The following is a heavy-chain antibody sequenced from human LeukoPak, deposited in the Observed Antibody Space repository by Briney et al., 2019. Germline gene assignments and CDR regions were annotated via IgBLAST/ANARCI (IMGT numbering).Heavy chain of an antibody. V-gene: IGHV4-38-2*01. D-gene: IGHD5-24*01. J-gene: IGHJ4*02. CDR1: GYSISSGYY. Sequence: SETLSLTCAVSGYSISSGYYWGWIRQPPGKGLEWIGSIYHSGSTYYNPSLKSRVTISVDTSKNQFSLKLSSVTAADTAVYYCARIYGDGYNPSYWGQGTLVTVSP. CDR3: ARIYGDGYNPSY. CDR2: IYHSGST.